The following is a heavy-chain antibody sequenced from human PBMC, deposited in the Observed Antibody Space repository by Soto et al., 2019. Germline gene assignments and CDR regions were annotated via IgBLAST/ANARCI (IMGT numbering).Heavy chain of an antibody. CDR2: IIPILGIA. D-gene: IGHD3-9*01. V-gene: IGHV1-69*02. CDR1: GGTFSSYT. Sequence: KVSCKASGGTFSSYTISWVRQAPGQGLEWMGRIIPILGIANYAQKFQGRVTITADKSTSTAYMELSSLRSEDTAVYYCARVLRYFGSWFDPRGQGTLVTVS. J-gene: IGHJ5*02. CDR3: ARVLRYFGSWFDP.